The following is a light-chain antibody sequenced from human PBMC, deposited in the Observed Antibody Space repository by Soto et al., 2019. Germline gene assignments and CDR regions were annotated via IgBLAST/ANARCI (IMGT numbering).Light chain of an antibody. CDR1: QSVRSY. J-gene: IGKJ1*01. CDR3: LQDYNFPWT. Sequence: EIVLTQSPATLSLSPGERATLSCRASQSVRSYLNWYQQKPGQAPRLLIHETSNRATGIPDRFTGSGSGTDFTLTISSLEPEDFVTYYCLQDYNFPWTFGQGTKVEIK. CDR2: ETS. V-gene: IGKV3-11*01.